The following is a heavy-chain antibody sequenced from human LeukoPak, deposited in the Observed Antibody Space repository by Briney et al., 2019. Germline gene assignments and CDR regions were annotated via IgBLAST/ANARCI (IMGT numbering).Heavy chain of an antibody. D-gene: IGHD6-19*01. V-gene: IGHV4-39*07. CDR3: AREGYSSGGFP. Sequence: PSETLSLTCTVSGGSISSSSYYWGWIRQPPGKGLEWIGSIYHSGSTYYNPSLKSRVTISVDTSKNQFSLKLSSVTAADTAVYYCAREGYSSGGFPWGQGTLVTVSS. CDR1: GGSISSSSYY. J-gene: IGHJ5*02. CDR2: IYHSGST.